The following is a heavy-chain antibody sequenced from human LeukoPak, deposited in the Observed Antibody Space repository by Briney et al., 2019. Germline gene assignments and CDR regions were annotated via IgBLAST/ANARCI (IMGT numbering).Heavy chain of an antibody. CDR1: GYTFSRYW. CDR2: IYPRDSET. Sequence: GESLKISCKVSGYTFSRYWIGWVRQKPGQGLEWMGIIYPRDSETRYSPSFQGHVTISADKSISTAYLQWSSLKASDNAMYYCARHSDWDEMYNWFASWGQGTLVTVSS. V-gene: IGHV5-51*01. CDR3: ARHSDWDEMYNWFAS. J-gene: IGHJ5*01. D-gene: IGHD5-24*01.